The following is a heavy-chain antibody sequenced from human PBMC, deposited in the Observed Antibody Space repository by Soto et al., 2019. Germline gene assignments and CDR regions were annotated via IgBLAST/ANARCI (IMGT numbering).Heavy chain of an antibody. CDR3: AKEMIASTLADFFDY. V-gene: IGHV3-23*01. Sequence: EVQLLESGGGLIQPGGSLRLSCEASGFTFSNYGMTWVRLAPGKGLEWVSTIRGSGGRTFYADPVKGRFTISRDNSKNTLYLQMKSLRAEDTAVYYCAKEMIASTLADFFDYWGQGTLVTVSS. CDR2: IRGSGGRT. D-gene: IGHD2-21*01. CDR1: GFTFSNYG. J-gene: IGHJ4*02.